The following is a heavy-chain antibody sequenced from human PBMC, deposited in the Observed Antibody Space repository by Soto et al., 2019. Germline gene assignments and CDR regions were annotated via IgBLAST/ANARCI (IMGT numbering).Heavy chain of an antibody. J-gene: IGHJ4*02. CDR3: ATHSSITMRRGYY. CDR2: IIPIFGTA. D-gene: IGHD3-22*01. V-gene: IGHV1-69*13. Sequence: ASVKVSCKASGGTFSSYAISWVRQAPGQGLEWMGGIIPIFGTANYAQKFQGRVTITADESTSTAYMELSSLRYEDTAVYYCATHSSITMRRGYYWGQGNLVTVSS. CDR1: GGTFSSYA.